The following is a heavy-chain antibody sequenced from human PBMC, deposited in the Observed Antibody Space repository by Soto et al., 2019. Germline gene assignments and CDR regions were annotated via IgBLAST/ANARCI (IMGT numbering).Heavy chain of an antibody. V-gene: IGHV4-59*08. D-gene: IGHD2-15*01. J-gene: IGHJ3*02. CDR1: GGSISSYY. CDR3: ARREGGYCSGGSCLGNAFDI. CDR2: IYYSGST. Sequence: SETLSLTCTVSGGSISSYYWSWIRQPPGKGLEWIGYIYYSGSTNYNPSLKSRVTISVDTSKNQFSLKLSSVTAADTAVYYCARREGGYCSGGSCLGNAFDIWGQGTMVTVSS.